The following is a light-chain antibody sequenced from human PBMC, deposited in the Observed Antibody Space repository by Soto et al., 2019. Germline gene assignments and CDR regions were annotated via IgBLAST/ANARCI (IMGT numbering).Light chain of an antibody. V-gene: IGKV3-11*01. J-gene: IGKJ4*01. CDR1: QSLSSY. CDR2: DAS. CDR3: QQRSDWPFT. Sequence: EIVLTQSPATLSLSPGERATLSCRASQSLSSYLAWYQQKRGQAPRLLIYDASKRATGVPARFSGSGSGTDFTLSISSLEPEDFAVYYCQQRSDWPFTFGGGTKVETK.